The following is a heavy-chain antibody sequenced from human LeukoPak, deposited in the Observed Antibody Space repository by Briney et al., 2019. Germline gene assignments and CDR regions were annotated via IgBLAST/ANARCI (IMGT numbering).Heavy chain of an antibody. CDR1: GFTFSTSP. CDR2: ISSSSGTI. CDR3: ARGPGSGHYFDY. J-gene: IGHJ4*02. Sequence: GGSLRLSCAASGFTFSTSPMNWVRQAPGKGPEWVSYISSSSGTIYYADSVKGRFTISRDDAENSLYLQMNSLRAEDTAVYYCARGPGSGHYFDYWGQGTLVTVSS. V-gene: IGHV3-48*04. D-gene: IGHD2-15*01.